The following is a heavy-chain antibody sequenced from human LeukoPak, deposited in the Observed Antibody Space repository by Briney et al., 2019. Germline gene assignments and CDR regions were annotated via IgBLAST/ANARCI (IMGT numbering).Heavy chain of an antibody. CDR2: MNPNSGNT. Sequence: ASMRVSCKASGYTFTSYGISWVRQAPGQGLEWMGWMNPNSGNTGYAQKFQGRVTMTRNTSISTAYMELSSLRSEDTAVYYCAREREQQLVSWGQGTLVTVSS. D-gene: IGHD6-13*01. J-gene: IGHJ5*02. CDR3: AREREQQLVS. V-gene: IGHV1-8*02. CDR1: GYTFTSYG.